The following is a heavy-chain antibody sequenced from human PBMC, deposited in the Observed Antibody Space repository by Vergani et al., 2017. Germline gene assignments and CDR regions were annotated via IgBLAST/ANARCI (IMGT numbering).Heavy chain of an antibody. CDR3: ARANPQCYYYGMDV. D-gene: IGHD1-14*01. V-gene: IGHV4-31*03. CDR1: GGSISSGGYY. J-gene: IGHJ6*02. CDR2: IYYSGST. Sequence: QVQLHESGPGLVKPSQTLSLTCTVSGGSISSGGYYWSWIRQHPGKGLEWIGYIYYSGSTYYNPSLKSRVTISVHTSKNQFSLKLSSVTAADAAVYYCARANPQCYYYGMDVWGQGTTVTVSS.